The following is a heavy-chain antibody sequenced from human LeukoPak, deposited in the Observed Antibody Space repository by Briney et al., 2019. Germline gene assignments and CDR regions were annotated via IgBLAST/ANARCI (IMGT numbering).Heavy chain of an antibody. D-gene: IGHD3-9*01. V-gene: IGHV1-2*02. CDR2: INPNSGGT. CDR1: GYTFTGYY. CDR3: TRTPVLRYFDWLFPTQYYFDY. J-gene: IGHJ4*02. Sequence: GASVKVSCKASGYTFTGYYMHWVRQAPGQGLEWMGWINPNSGGTNYAQKFQGRVTMTRDTSISTAYMELSRLRSDDTAVYYCTRTPVLRYFDWLFPTQYYFDYRGQGTLVTVSS.